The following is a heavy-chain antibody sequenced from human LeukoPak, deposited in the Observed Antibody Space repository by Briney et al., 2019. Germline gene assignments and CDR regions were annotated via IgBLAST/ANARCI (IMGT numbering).Heavy chain of an antibody. J-gene: IGHJ3*02. CDR3: TTPPGGYCSSTSCPRAFDI. CDR2: ISGSGGST. Sequence: GASLRLSCAASGFTFSSYAMSWVRQAPGKGLEWVSAISGSGGSTYYADSVKGRFTISRDNSKNTLYLQMNSLRAEDTAVYYCTTPPGGYCSSTSCPRAFDIWGQGTMVTVSS. CDR1: GFTFSSYA. D-gene: IGHD2-2*01. V-gene: IGHV3-23*01.